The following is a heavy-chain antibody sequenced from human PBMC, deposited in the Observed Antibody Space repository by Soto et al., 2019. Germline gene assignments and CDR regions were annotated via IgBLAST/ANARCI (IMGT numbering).Heavy chain of an antibody. V-gene: IGHV4-59*01. Sequence: SETLSLTCTVSGGSIGSYYWSWVRQPPGKGLEWIGYIYYSGSTNYNPSLKSRVTITVDTSKNQFSLKLSSVTAADTAVYYCARDPTVISSYYYYGMDVWGQGTTVTASS. D-gene: IGHD3-22*01. CDR2: IYYSGST. CDR1: GGSIGSYY. J-gene: IGHJ6*02. CDR3: ARDPTVISSYYYYGMDV.